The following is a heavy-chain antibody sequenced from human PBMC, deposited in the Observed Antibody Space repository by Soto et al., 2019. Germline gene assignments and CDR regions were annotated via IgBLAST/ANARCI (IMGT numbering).Heavy chain of an antibody. J-gene: IGHJ4*02. CDR3: ARDDIDSGLYFDY. Sequence: QLQLQESGPGLVKPSETLSLTCTVSGGSISSSSYYWGWIRQPPGKGLEWIGSIYYSWSTYYNPSLKSRVTLSVDTSKNQFSLKLSSVTAADTAVYYCARDDIDSGLYFDYWGQGTLVTVSS. D-gene: IGHD6-19*01. V-gene: IGHV4-39*02. CDR2: IYYSWST. CDR1: GGSISSSSYY.